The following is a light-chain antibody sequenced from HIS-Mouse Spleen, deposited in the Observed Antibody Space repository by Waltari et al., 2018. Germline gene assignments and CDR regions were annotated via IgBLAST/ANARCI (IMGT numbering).Light chain of an antibody. J-gene: IGLJ2*01. Sequence: QSALTQPPSASGSPGPSVTISCTGTSSDVGGYNYVSWYQQDPGKAPKLMIYEVSKRPSGVPDRFSGSKSGNTASLTVSGLQAEDEADYYCSSYAGSNNLVFGGGTKLTVL. V-gene: IGLV2-8*01. CDR1: SSDVGGYNY. CDR3: SSYAGSNNLV. CDR2: EVS.